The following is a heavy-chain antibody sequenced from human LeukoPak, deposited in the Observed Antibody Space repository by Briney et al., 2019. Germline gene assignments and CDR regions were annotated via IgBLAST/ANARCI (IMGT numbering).Heavy chain of an antibody. CDR3: ARDGGSMSRVDY. V-gene: IGHV1-2*02. D-gene: IGHD3-10*01. CDR1: GYTFTGYY. CDR2: INPNSGGT. J-gene: IGHJ4*02. Sequence: ASVKVSCKASGYTFTGYYMHWVRQAPGQGLEWMGWINPNSGGTNYAQKLQGRVTMTTDTSTSTAYMELRSQRSDDTAVYYCARDGGSMSRVDYWGQGTLVTVSS.